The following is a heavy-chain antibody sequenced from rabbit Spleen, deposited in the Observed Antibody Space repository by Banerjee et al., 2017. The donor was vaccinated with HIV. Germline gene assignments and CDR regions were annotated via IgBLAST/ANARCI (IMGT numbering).Heavy chain of an antibody. CDR1: GFSFSSGYY. CDR2: IYAGSTGVT. D-gene: IGHD7-1*01. Sequence: QQLVESGGGLVKPGASLTFTCTATGFSFSSGYYMCWVRQAPGKGLEWIACIYAGSTGVTYYASWAKGRFTISKTSSTTVTLQMTSLTAADTATYFCARETSNSYAYPGYANLWGPGTLVTVS. J-gene: IGHJ4*01. CDR3: ARETSNSYAYPGYANL. V-gene: IGHV1S40*01.